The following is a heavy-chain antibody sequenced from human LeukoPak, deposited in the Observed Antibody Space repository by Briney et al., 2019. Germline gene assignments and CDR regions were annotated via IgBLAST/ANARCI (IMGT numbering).Heavy chain of an antibody. Sequence: SGTLSLTCTVSGGSISNYFWNWIRQPAGKGLEWLGRVDSSWNTNYNPSLKSRLTMSVDTSKNQFSLKVTSVTAADTAVYYCARVCGSATGYRLCGFDIWGQGTVVTVSS. CDR1: GGSISNYF. D-gene: IGHD3-9*01. V-gene: IGHV4-4*07. J-gene: IGHJ3*02. CDR2: VDSSWNT. CDR3: ARVCGSATGYRLCGFDI.